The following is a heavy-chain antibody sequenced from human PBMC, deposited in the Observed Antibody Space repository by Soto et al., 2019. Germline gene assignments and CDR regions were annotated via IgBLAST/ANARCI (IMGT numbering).Heavy chain of an antibody. CDR3: ARDRYYYDSSGYYVFAY. D-gene: IGHD3-22*01. V-gene: IGHV1-69*06. J-gene: IGHJ4*02. CDR2: IIPIFGTA. CDR1: GGTFSSYA. Sequence: QVQLVQSGAEVKKPGSSVKVSCKASGGTFSSYAISWVRRAPGQGLEWMGGIIPIFGTANYAQKFQGRVTITADKSTSTAYMELSTLRSEDTAVYYCARDRYYYDSSGYYVFAYWGQGTLVTVSS.